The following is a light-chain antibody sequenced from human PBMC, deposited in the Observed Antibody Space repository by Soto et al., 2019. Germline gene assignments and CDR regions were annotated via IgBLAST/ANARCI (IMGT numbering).Light chain of an antibody. V-gene: IGKV3-15*01. CDR1: QSVSSN. J-gene: IGKJ1*01. Sequence: EILMTQSPGTLYVSPGERATLSCRASQSVSSNLAWYQRKPGQAPRLLIDAASTRATGIPARLSASGSGTAFTLPFSSLQSQDFAVYYCQQYNDSPQTFGQGTKVEIK. CDR3: QQYNDSPQT. CDR2: AAS.